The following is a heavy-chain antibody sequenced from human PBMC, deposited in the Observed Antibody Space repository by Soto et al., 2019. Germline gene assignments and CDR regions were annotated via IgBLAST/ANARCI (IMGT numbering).Heavy chain of an antibody. CDR3: ASDKMATGVLGY. D-gene: IGHD5-12*01. J-gene: IGHJ4*02. CDR1: GYTFTSYG. CDR2: ISAYNGNT. Sequence: RASVKVSCKASGYTFTSYGISWVRQAPGQGLEWMGWISAYNGNTNYAQKLQGRVTMTTDTSTSTAYMELRSLRSDDTAVYYCASDKMATGVLGYWGQGTLVTVSS. V-gene: IGHV1-18*01.